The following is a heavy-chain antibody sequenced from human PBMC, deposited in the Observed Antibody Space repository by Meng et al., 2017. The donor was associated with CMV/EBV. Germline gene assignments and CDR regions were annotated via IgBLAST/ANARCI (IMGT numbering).Heavy chain of an antibody. CDR1: GFTFSSYS. D-gene: IGHD2-2*01. CDR2: ISSSSSTI. CDR3: ARDLKPAAVVFWYYYYGMDV. J-gene: IGHJ6*02. V-gene: IGHV3-48*04. Sequence: GESLKISCAASGFTFSSYSMNWVRQAPGKGLEWVSYISSSSSTIYYADSVKGRFTISRDNAKKSLYLQMNSLRAEDTAVYYCARDLKPAAVVFWYYYYGMDVWGQGTTVTVSS.